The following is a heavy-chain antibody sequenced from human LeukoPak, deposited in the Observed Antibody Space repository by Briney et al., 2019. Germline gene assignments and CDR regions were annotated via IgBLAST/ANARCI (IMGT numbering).Heavy chain of an antibody. CDR1: GGSISSGGYY. CDR3: ARLQCSSTRKSIREAYMDV. D-gene: IGHD2-2*01. Sequence: KPSQTLSLTCTVSGGSISSGGYYWSWIRQHPGKGLEWIGYIYYSGSTYYNPSLKSRVTISVDTSKNQFSLKLSSVTAADTAVYYCARLQCSSTRKSIREAYMDVWGKGTTVTVSS. J-gene: IGHJ6*03. V-gene: IGHV4-31*03. CDR2: IYYSGST.